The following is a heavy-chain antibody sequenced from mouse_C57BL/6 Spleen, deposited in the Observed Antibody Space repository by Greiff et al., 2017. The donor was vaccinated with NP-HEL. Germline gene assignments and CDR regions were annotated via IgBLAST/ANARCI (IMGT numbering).Heavy chain of an antibody. Sequence: EVQLQESGPELVKPGASVKIPCKASGYTFTDYNMDWVKQSHGKSLEWIGDINPNNGGTIYNQKFKGKATLTVDKSSSTAYMELRSLTSEDTAVYYCARGDGYPHYYAMDYWGQGTSVTVSS. CDR3: ARGDGYPHYYAMDY. J-gene: IGHJ4*01. V-gene: IGHV1-18*01. CDR2: INPNNGGT. CDR1: GYTFTDYN. D-gene: IGHD2-3*01.